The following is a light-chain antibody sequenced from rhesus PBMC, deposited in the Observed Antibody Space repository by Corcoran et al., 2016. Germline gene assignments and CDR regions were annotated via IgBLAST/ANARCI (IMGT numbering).Light chain of an antibody. Sequence: DIQMTQSPSSLSASVGDTVTITCRASQGISSYLNWFQQKPGKAPKLLIYTASSLESGVPSRFSGSGSGTNFTLTISSLQPKDFAVYYCLQHNSYPFTFGPGTKLDIK. V-gene: IGKV1-28*03. CDR1: QGISSY. J-gene: IGKJ3*01. CDR2: TAS. CDR3: LQHNSYPFT.